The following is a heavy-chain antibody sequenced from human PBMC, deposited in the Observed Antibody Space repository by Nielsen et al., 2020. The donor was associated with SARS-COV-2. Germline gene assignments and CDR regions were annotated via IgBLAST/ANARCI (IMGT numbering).Heavy chain of an antibody. CDR3: AKDNSGYSYGEFDY. Sequence: GESLKISCAASGFTFSSYDMSWVRQAPGKGLEWVSAISGSGGSTYYADSVKGRFTISRDNSKNTLYLQMNSLRAEDTAVYYCAKDNSGYSYGEFDYWGQGTLVTVSS. V-gene: IGHV3-23*01. D-gene: IGHD5-18*01. J-gene: IGHJ4*02. CDR2: ISGSGGST. CDR1: GFTFSSYD.